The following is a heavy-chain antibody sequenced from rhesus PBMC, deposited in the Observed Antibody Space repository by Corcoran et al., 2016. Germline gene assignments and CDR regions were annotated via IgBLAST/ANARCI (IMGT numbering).Heavy chain of an antibody. D-gene: IGHD4-29*01. CDR2: IKPKTGGT. V-gene: IGHV1-138*01. J-gene: IGHJ4*01. CDR3: AGRRVTTVAAAY. CDR1: GYTITDIY. Sequence: QVQLVQSGAEVMKPGPSVRVSCTAPGYTITDIYMHWGRQAPGQGLGGKREIKPKTGGTNYAQKFQGRVTMNRDTSTSTAYMELSSLRSEDTAVYYCAGRRVTTVAAAYWGQGVLVTVSS.